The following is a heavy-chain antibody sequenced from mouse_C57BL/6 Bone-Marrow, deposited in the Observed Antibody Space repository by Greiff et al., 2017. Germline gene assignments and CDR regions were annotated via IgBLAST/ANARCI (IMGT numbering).Heavy chain of an antibody. J-gene: IGHJ2*01. D-gene: IGHD1-1*01. V-gene: IGHV1-9*01. CDR3: AREGYYGSSYDYFDY. CDR1: GYTFPGYW. Sequence: QVQLQQSGAELMKPGASVKLSCKATGYTFPGYWIEWVKQRPGHGLEWIGEILPGSGSTTYNEKFKGKATFTADTSSNTSYMQLSSLTTEDSAIYYCAREGYYGSSYDYFDYWGQGTTLTVSS. CDR2: ILPGSGST.